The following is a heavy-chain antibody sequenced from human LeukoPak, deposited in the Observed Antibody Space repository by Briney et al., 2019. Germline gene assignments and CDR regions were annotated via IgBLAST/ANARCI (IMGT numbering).Heavy chain of an antibody. CDR2: IIPIFGTA. CDR3: ARSAYYDILTGPERFDY. CDR1: GGTFSSYA. V-gene: IGHV1-69*13. Sequence: SVKVSCKASGGTFSSYAISWVRQAPGQGLEWMGGIIPIFGTANYAQKFQGRVTITADESTSTAYMELSSLRSEDTAVYDCARSAYYDILTGPERFDYWGQGTLVTVSS. D-gene: IGHD3-9*01. J-gene: IGHJ4*02.